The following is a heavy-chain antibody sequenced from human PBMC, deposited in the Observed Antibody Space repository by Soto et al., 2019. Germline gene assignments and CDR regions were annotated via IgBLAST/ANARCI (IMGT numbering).Heavy chain of an antibody. CDR1: GFTFSSYG. V-gene: IGHV3-33*01. J-gene: IGHJ6*02. D-gene: IGHD5-12*01. CDR3: ATSSGYDLYYYYGMDV. Sequence: GGSLRLSCAASGFTFSSYGMHWVRQAPGKGLEWVAVIWYDGSNKYYADSVKGRFTISRDNSKNTLYLQMNSLRAEDTAVYYCATSSGYDLYYYYGMDVWGQGTTVTVSS. CDR2: IWYDGSNK.